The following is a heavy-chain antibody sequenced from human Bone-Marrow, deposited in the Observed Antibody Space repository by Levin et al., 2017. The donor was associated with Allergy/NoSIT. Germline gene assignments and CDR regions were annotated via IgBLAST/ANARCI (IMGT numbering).Heavy chain of an antibody. Sequence: HPGGSLRLSCAASRFTFSSYGMHWVRQAPGKGLEWVAVISYDGGNKYYADSVKGRFTISRDNSKNTLYLQMNSLRAEDTAVYYCAKDFSLGGSGSYPWFDPWGQGTLVTVSS. J-gene: IGHJ5*02. CDR3: AKDFSLGGSGSYPWFDP. V-gene: IGHV3-30*18. CDR1: RFTFSSYG. CDR2: ISYDGGNK. D-gene: IGHD3-10*01.